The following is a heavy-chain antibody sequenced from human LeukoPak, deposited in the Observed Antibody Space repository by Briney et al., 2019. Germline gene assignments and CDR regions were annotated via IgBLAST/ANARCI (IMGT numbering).Heavy chain of an antibody. V-gene: IGHV4-34*01. CDR3: ARGPTNNYYLSHYYYMDV. D-gene: IGHD3-10*01. CDR2: INHSGST. CDR1: GGSFSGYY. J-gene: IGHJ6*03. Sequence: SETLSLTCAVYGGSFSGYYWSWIRQPPGKGLEWIGEINHSGSTNYNPSLKSRVTISVDTSKNQFSLKLSSVTAADTAVYYCARGPTNNYYLSHYYYMDVWGKGTTVTIS.